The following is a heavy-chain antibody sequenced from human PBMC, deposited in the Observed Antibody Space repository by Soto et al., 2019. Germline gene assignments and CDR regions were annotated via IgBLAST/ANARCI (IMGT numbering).Heavy chain of an antibody. V-gene: IGHV4-59*08. D-gene: IGHD1-26*01. CDR2: INYSGRT. CDR1: GGSISSYY. Sequence: QVQLQESGPGLVKPSETLSLTCTVSGGSISSYYLNWIRQPPGKGLEWIGYINYSGRTNSNPSLKSRATISAATSRNPSPLKPSSVTAADTAVYYCARRWGVVFDIWGQGTMVTVSS. CDR3: ARRWGVVFDI. J-gene: IGHJ3*02.